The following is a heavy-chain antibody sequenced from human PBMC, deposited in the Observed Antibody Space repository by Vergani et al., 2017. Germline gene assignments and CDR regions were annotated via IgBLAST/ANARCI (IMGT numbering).Heavy chain of an antibody. V-gene: IGHV1-69*01. J-gene: IGHJ5*02. CDR3: AKVPYYYDSSGYYHNWFDP. Sequence: QVQLVQSGAEVKKPGSSVKVSCKASGGTFSSYAISWVRQAPGQGLEWMGGIIPIFGTANYAQKFQGRVTITADESTSTAYMELSSLRSEDTAVYYCAKVPYYYDSSGYYHNWFDPWGQGTLVTVSS. CDR2: IIPIFGTA. D-gene: IGHD3-22*01. CDR1: GGTFSSYA.